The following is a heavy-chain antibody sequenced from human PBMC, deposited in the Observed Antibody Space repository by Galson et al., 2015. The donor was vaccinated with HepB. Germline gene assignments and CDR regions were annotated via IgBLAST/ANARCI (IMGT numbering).Heavy chain of an antibody. V-gene: IGHV3-30*04. CDR3: AKGRGYDILTGSDAFDI. D-gene: IGHD3-9*01. CDR1: GFTFSSYA. CDR2: ISYDGSNK. Sequence: SLRLSCAASGFTFSSYAMHWVRQAPGKGLEWVAVISYDGSNKYYADSVKGRFTISRDNSKNTLYLQMNSLRAEDTAVYYCAKGRGYDILTGSDAFDIWGQGTMVTVSS. J-gene: IGHJ3*02.